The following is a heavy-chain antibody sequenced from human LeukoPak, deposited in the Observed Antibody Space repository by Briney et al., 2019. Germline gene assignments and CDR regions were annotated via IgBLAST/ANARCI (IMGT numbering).Heavy chain of an antibody. CDR1: GYTFTSYG. Sequence: GSVKVSCKASGYTFTSYGISWVRQAPGQGLEWMGWMNPNSGNTGYAQKFQGRVTLTRNTSISTAYMELSGLRSEDTAVYYCAKGREGRGGATPPLDYWGQGTLVTVSS. CDR3: AKGREGRGGATPPLDY. J-gene: IGHJ4*02. D-gene: IGHD3-10*01. CDR2: MNPNSGNT. V-gene: IGHV1-8*02.